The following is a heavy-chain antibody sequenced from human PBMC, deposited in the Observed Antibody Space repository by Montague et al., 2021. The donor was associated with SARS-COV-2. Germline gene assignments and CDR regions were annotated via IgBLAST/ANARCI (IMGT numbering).Heavy chain of an antibody. CDR2: INGDGGRT. V-gene: IGHV3-43*02. J-gene: IGHJ6*02. CDR1: GFTFDNYA. CDR3: ACSNWLAHYYYGMDV. Sequence: SLRLSCAASGFTFDNYAMHWVRQAPGRGLEWVSLINGDGGRTFYADSVKGRFTISRDNTKNSLYLQMNSLRTEDTALYYCACSNWLAHYYYGMDVWGQGTTVTVSS. D-gene: IGHD6-13*01.